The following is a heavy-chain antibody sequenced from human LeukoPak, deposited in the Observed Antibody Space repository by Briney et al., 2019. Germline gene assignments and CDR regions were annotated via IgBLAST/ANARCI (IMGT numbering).Heavy chain of an antibody. Sequence: GGSLRLSCAASGFTFSSYSMNWVRQAPGKGLEWVSYISSSSSTIYYADSVKGRITISRDNAKNSLYLQMNSLRAEDTAVYYCARANVDTAMGDYYYYMDVWGKGTTVTVSS. CDR2: ISSSSSTI. J-gene: IGHJ6*03. V-gene: IGHV3-48*04. D-gene: IGHD5-18*01. CDR1: GFTFSSYS. CDR3: ARANVDTAMGDYYYYMDV.